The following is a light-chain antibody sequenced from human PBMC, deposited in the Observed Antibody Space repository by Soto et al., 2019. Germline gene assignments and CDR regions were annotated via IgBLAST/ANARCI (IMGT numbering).Light chain of an antibody. Sequence: DIQMTQSPSTLSASVGDRVTITCRASQSISSWLAWYQQKPGKAPRLLIYKASSLESGVPSRFSGSGSGTEFTLTINSLEPEDFATYYCHQYSNSPLTFGGGTKVEIK. CDR2: KAS. J-gene: IGKJ4*01. CDR3: HQYSNSPLT. V-gene: IGKV1-5*03. CDR1: QSISSW.